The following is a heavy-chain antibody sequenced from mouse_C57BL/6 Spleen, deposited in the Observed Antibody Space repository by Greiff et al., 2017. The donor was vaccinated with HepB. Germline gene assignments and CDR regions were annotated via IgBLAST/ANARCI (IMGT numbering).Heavy chain of an antibody. CDR1: GYSITSGYY. J-gene: IGHJ3*01. CDR2: ISYDGSN. CDR3: AREDYGGFAY. D-gene: IGHD2-4*01. Sequence: EVKLMESGPGLVKPSQSLSLTCSVTGYSITSGYYWNWIRQFPGNKLEWMGYISYDGSNNYNPSLKNRISITRDTSKNQFFLKLNSVTTEDTATYYCAREDYGGFAYWGQGTLVTVSA. V-gene: IGHV3-6*01.